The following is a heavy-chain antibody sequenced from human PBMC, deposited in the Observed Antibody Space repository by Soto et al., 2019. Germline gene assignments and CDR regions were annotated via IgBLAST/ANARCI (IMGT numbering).Heavy chain of an antibody. D-gene: IGHD5-18*01. CDR1: ILPFRLYA. V-gene: IGHV3-23*01. Sequence: EVQLLESGGGLVQPGGSLRLSCAASILPFRLYAMMWVRHAPGKAREWVSAISGSGGSTYYADSVKGRFTISRDNSKNTLYLQMNSLRAEDTAVYYCAKDDTAMVIGYFDYWGQGTLVTVSS. CDR3: AKDDTAMVIGYFDY. CDR2: ISGSGGST. J-gene: IGHJ4*02.